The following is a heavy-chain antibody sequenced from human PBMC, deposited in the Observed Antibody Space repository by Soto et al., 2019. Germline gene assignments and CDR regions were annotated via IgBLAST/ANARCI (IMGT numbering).Heavy chain of an antibody. CDR1: GFTLSSYG. CDR3: AKAVTMVRGGALDY. D-gene: IGHD3-10*01. Sequence: QVQLVESGGGVVQPGRSLRLSCAASGFTLSSYGMHLVRHAPGKGLECVAFRSYDGSNKYYADSVKGRITIYRDNSKNTLYLKMNSRRAEDTDVYYCAKAVTMVRGGALDYWGQGTMVNVS. CDR2: RSYDGSNK. J-gene: IGHJ4*02. V-gene: IGHV3-30*18.